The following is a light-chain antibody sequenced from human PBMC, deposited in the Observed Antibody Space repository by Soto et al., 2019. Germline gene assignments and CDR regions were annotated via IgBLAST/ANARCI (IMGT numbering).Light chain of an antibody. V-gene: IGKV3D-15*01. Sequence: EIVMTQSPATLSVSPGERATLSCRASQSVSNNLAWYQQKPGQAPRLLIYGASTRATGIPARFSGSGSGTEFTLTIRSLQSEDFAVYYCQQYNNWLTFGGGTKVEIK. CDR2: GAS. CDR3: QQYNNWLT. CDR1: QSVSNN. J-gene: IGKJ4*01.